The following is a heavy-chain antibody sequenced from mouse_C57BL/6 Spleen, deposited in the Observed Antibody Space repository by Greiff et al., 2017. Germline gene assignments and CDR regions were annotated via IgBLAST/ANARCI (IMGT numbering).Heavy chain of an antibody. D-gene: IGHD2-3*01. CDR1: GYTFTSYW. CDR2: IDPSDSYT. CDR3: ARYLSDGYRWYFDV. Sequence: QVQLKQPGAELVMPGASVKLSCKASGYTFTSYWMHWVKQRPGQGLEWIGEIDPSDSYTNYNQKLKGKSTLTVDKSSSTAYMQLSSLTSEDSAVYYGARYLSDGYRWYFDVWGTGTTVTVSS. J-gene: IGHJ1*03. V-gene: IGHV1-69*01.